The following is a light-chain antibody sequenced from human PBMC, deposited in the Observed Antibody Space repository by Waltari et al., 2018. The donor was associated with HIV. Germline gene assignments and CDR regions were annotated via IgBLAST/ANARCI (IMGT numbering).Light chain of an antibody. J-gene: IGLJ3*02. CDR3: CSYAGLRV. Sequence: QSALTQPASVSGSPGQSITISCTGTSSDVGSYNLVSWYQQHPGKAPKLMIYEVSKRPSGVSNRFSGSKSGNTASLTICGLQAEDEVDYYCCSYAGLRVFGGGTKLTVL. V-gene: IGLV2-23*02. CDR1: SSDVGSYNL. CDR2: EVS.